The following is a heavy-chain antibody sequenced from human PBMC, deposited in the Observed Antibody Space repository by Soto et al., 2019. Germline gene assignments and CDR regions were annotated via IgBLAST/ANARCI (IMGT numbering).Heavy chain of an antibody. V-gene: IGHV4-30-2*01. D-gene: IGHD3-10*01. Sequence: ASETLSLTCAVSGGSISSGGYSWSWIRQPPGKGLEWIGYIYHSGSTYYNPSLKSRVTISVDRSKNQFSLKLSSVTAADTAVYYCARSGRGEIDYWGQGTLVTVSS. CDR2: IYHSGST. CDR3: ARSGRGEIDY. J-gene: IGHJ4*02. CDR1: GGSISSGGYS.